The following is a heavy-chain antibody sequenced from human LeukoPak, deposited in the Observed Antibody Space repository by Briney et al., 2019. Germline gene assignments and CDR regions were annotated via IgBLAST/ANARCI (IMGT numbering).Heavy chain of an antibody. J-gene: IGHJ6*03. CDR3: ARAHPGIAAAGTYYYYMDV. CDR1: GFTFSSYW. CDR2: INHSGST. D-gene: IGHD6-13*01. V-gene: IGHV4-34*01. Sequence: GSLRLSCAASGFTFSSYWMSWVRQAPGKGLEWIGEINHSGSTNYNPSLKSRVTISVDTSKNQFSLKLSSVTAADTAVYYCARAHPGIAAAGTYYYYMDVWGKGTTVTVSS.